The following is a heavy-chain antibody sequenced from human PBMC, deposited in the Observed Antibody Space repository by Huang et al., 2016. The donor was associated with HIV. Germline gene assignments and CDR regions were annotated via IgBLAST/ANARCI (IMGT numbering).Heavy chain of an antibody. Sequence: QVQLVQSGAEVKNPGASVRVSNIHWVRKAPGQGLEWMGWINQKRGGTIYAKGIQGMGTMTRDTTISTVHMDLRRIQSDDTAGYFCARDWSFGSSTSPADWGQGTLVTVSS. J-gene: IGHJ4*02. V-gene: IGHV1-2*02. CDR3: ARDWSFGSSTSPAD. CDR2: INQKRGGT. D-gene: IGHD6-6*01.